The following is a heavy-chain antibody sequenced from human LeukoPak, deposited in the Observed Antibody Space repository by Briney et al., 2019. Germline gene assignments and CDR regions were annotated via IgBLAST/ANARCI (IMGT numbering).Heavy chain of an antibody. CDR1: GYTFTSYG. D-gene: IGHD3-10*01. J-gene: IGHJ4*02. CDR2: ISGHNGKT. V-gene: IGHV1-18*01. Sequence: ASVKVSCKASGYTFTSYGIMWVRQAPGQGLEGMGWISGHNGKTNYAHKLQGRVTMTTDTSTSTAYMELRSLRSDDTAVYYCARDYRDVLLWFGELSKWGEGTLVTVSS. CDR3: ARDYRDVLLWFGELSK.